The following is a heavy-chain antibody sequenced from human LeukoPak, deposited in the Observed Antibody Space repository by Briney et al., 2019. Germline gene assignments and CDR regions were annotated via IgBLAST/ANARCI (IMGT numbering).Heavy chain of an antibody. J-gene: IGHJ4*02. CDR2: IRWNSGSI. CDR3: AKSIGYYYGSSGYYYFDY. Sequence: GGSLRLSCAASGFNFDDYAMHWVRQAPGKGLDWVSGIRWNSGSIGYADSVKGRFTISRDNAKNSLYLQMNSLRAEDTALYYCAKSIGYYYGSSGYYYFDYWGQGTLVTVSS. D-gene: IGHD3-22*01. CDR1: GFNFDDYA. V-gene: IGHV3-9*01.